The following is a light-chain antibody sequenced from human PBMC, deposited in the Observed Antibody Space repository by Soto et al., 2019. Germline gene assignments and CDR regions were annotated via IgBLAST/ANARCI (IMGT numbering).Light chain of an antibody. CDR2: DAS. Sequence: EIVVTQSPATLSLSPVERATLSCRASQSVSSYLAWYQQKPGQAPRLLIYDASNRATGIPARFSGSGSGTDFTLTIRSLEPEDFAVYYCQQRSNWQGATCGGGNKGDIK. V-gene: IGKV3-11*01. CDR3: QQRSNWQGAT. J-gene: IGKJ4*01. CDR1: QSVSSY.